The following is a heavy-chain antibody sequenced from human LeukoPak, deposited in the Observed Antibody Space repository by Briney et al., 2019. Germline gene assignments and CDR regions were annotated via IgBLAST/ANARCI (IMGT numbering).Heavy chain of an antibody. V-gene: IGHV3-30*02. CDR3: AKVYDYVWGSYRSAFDY. D-gene: IGHD3-16*02. J-gene: IGHJ4*02. CDR1: GFTFSSYG. Sequence: GGSLRLSCAASGFTFSSYGMHWVRQAPGKGLEWVAFIRYDGSNKYYADSVKGRFTISRDNSKNTLYLQMNSLRAEDTAVYYCAKVYDYVWGSYRSAFDYWGQGTLVTVSS. CDR2: IRYDGSNK.